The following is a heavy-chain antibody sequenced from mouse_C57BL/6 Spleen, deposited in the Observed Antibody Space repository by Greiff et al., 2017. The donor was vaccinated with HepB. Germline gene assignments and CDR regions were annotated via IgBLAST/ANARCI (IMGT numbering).Heavy chain of an antibody. D-gene: IGHD1-1*01. CDR3: ARTTAVARGAMDY. J-gene: IGHJ4*01. Sequence: EVKLQESGPELVKPGDSVKISCKASGYSFTGYFMNWVMQSHGKSLEWIGRINPYNGDTFYNQKFKGKATLTVDKSSSTAHRELRRLTSEDSAVYYCARTTAVARGAMDYWGQGTSVTVSS. V-gene: IGHV1-20*01. CDR2: INPYNGDT. CDR1: GYSFTGYF.